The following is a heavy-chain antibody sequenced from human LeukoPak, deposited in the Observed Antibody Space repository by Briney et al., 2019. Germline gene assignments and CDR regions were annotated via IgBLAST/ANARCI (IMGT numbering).Heavy chain of an antibody. V-gene: IGHV3-11*05. CDR1: GFTFSDYS. Sequence: GGSLRLSCAASGFTFSDYSMSWIRQAPGKGLEWISYISSTTGYRDYAASVRGRYTISRDNAKNSVYLQMNSLRAEDTAVYYCARVVREENRDATGHYYWFDPWGQGTLVTVSS. J-gene: IGHJ5*02. CDR2: ISSTTGYR. D-gene: IGHD2-15*01. CDR3: ARVVREENRDATGHYYWFDP.